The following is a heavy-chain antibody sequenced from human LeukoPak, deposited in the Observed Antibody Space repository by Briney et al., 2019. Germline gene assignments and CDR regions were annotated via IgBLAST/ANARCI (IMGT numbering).Heavy chain of an antibody. D-gene: IGHD3-3*01. CDR2: ISHTGSA. J-gene: IGHJ4*02. CDR3: ARHYDFWSGYNY. Sequence: SGTLSLTCAVSGASINSNYWWSWVSQSPGKGLEWIGEISHTGSAHYNPSLESRVTILRDKSKNQFSLMLRSVTTADTAVYYCARHYDFWSGYNYWGQGTLVTVAS. CDR1: GASINSNYW. V-gene: IGHV4-4*02.